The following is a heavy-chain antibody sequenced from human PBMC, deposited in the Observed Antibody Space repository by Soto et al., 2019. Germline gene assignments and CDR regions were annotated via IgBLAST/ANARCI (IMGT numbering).Heavy chain of an antibody. J-gene: IGHJ5*02. CDR3: ARDFGVGYCSSTSCYGNWFGP. V-gene: IGHV1-3*01. Sequence: ASVKVSCKASGYTFTSYAMHWVRQAPGQRLEWMGWINAGNGNTKYSQKFQGRVTITRDTSASTAYMELSSLRSEDTAVYYCARDFGVGYCSSTSCYGNWFGPWGQGTLVTVSS. CDR1: GYTFTSYA. CDR2: INAGNGNT. D-gene: IGHD2-2*03.